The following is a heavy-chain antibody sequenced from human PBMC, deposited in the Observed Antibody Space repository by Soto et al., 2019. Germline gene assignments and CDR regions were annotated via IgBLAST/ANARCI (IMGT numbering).Heavy chain of an antibody. CDR3: AHSTMVIPIFDY. V-gene: IGHV2-5*02. D-gene: IGHD3-22*01. J-gene: IGHJ4*02. CDR2: IYWDDDN. Sequence: QITLKESGPTLEKPTQTLTLTCTFSGFSLSTSGVGVGWIRQPPGKALGWLALIYWDDDNRYSPYLKSRRTITKDTSKNHVGLTMTNMDPVDTSTYYCAHSTMVIPIFDYWGQGTLVTVSS. CDR1: GFSLSTSGVG.